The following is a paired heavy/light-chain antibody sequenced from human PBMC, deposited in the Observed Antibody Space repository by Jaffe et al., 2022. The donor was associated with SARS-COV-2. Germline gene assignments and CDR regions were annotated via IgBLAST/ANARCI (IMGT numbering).Heavy chain of an antibody. CDR3: ARTRFGHSRYYFDS. CDR2: VWYDGNIK. J-gene: IGHJ4*02. V-gene: IGHV3-33*01. Sequence: QEQLVESGGGVVQPGRSLRLSCAASGFNFSIYGMHWVRQVPGKGLEWLAVVWYDGNIKYYADSVKGRFTISRDNSKNTVHLEMNSLRADDTAAYYCARTRFGHSRYYFDSWGQGTLVAVSS. D-gene: IGHD3-10*01. CDR1: GFNFSIYG.
Light chain of an antibody. Sequence: DIQMTQSPSSLSASVGDRVTITCQASQDISEYLNWYQHKPGKAPKLLIYEASNLETGVPSRFSGSGSGTDFTFAISSLQPEDVATYYCQQYDNIPSLTFGGGTKVEIK. CDR3: QQYDNIPSLT. J-gene: IGKJ4*01. V-gene: IGKV1-33*01. CDR1: QDISEY. CDR2: EAS.